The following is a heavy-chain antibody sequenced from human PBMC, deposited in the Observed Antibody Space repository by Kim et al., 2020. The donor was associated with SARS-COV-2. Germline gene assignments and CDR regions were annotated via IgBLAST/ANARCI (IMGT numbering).Heavy chain of an antibody. Sequence: PSLKCRVTISVATSKNQFSLKLSSVTAADTAVFYCARLGYCSGGSCFGFDPWGQGTLVTVSS. CDR3: ARLGYCSGGSCFGFDP. J-gene: IGHJ5*02. V-gene: IGHV4-39*01. D-gene: IGHD2-15*01.